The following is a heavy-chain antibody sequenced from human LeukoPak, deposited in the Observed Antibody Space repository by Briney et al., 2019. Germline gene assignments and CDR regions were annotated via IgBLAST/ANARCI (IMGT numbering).Heavy chain of an antibody. V-gene: IGHV3-53*01. D-gene: IGHD2-8*02. Sequence: PGGSLRLSCVASGFIFSTYAMTWVRQAPGKGLEWVSVIYSGGSTYYADSVKGRFTISRDNSKNTLYLHMNSLRAEDTAVYYCARGGPVVSSFDYWGQGTLVTVSS. J-gene: IGHJ4*02. CDR3: ARGGPVVSSFDY. CDR1: GFIFSTYA. CDR2: IYSGGST.